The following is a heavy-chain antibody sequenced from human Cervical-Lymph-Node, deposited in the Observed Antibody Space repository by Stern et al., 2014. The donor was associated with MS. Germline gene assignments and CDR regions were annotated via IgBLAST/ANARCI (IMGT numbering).Heavy chain of an antibody. CDR2: IYYTGTT. D-gene: IGHD2-2*03. Sequence: QVQLQESGPGLVKPSETLSLPCTVSGASISSYYWNWIRQPPGKGLERIGYIYYTGTTNYNPSLKGRVAISLDTSKNQFSLILRSVSAADTAVYYCARKSLSMDHYFDSWGQGTLVTVSS. CDR3: ARKSLSMDHYFDS. V-gene: IGHV4-59*01. J-gene: IGHJ4*02. CDR1: GASISSYY.